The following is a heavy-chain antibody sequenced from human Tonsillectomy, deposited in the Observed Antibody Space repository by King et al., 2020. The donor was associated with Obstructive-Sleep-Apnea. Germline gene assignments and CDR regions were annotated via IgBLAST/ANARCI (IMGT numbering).Heavy chain of an antibody. CDR3: VKGAAYSSHWSGRDIHSPVKYYFDY. V-gene: IGHV3-9*01. J-gene: IGHJ4*02. D-gene: IGHD6-19*01. CDR2: ISWNSGKI. Sequence: VQLVESGGGLVQPGRSLRLSCETSGFNFDDYAMNWVRQAPGKGLEWVSGISWNSGKIDYVDSVKGRFTISRDNAKSSLHLQMNSLRREDTAFYYCVKGAAYSSHWSGRDIHSPVKYYFDYWGQGILVTVSS. CDR1: GFNFDDYA.